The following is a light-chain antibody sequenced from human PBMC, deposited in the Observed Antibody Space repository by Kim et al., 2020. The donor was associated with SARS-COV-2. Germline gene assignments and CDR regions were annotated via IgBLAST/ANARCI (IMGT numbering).Light chain of an antibody. V-gene: IGLV2-23*02. CDR1: SSDVGSYNL. J-gene: IGLJ2*01. Sequence: QSVLTQPASVSGSPGQSITISCTGTSSDVGSYNLVSWYQQHPGKAPKLMIYAVSKRPSGVSNRFSGSKSGNTASLTISGLQAEDEADYYCCPPGVFG. CDR2: AVS. CDR3: CPPGV.